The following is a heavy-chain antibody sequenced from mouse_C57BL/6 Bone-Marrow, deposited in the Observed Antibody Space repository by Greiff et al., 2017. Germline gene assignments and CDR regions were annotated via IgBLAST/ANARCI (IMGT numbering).Heavy chain of an antibody. J-gene: IGHJ1*03. V-gene: IGHV1-19*01. D-gene: IGHD1-1*01. CDR3: ATGVLSYYYGSSYVDWYFDV. CDR1: GYTFTDYY. CDR2: INPYNGGT. Sequence: VQLKQSGPVLVKPGASVKMSCKASGYTFTDYYMNWVKQSHGKSLEWIGVINPYNGGTSYNQKFKGKATLTVDKSSSTAYMELNSLTSEDSAVYYCATGVLSYYYGSSYVDWYFDVWGTGTTVTVSS.